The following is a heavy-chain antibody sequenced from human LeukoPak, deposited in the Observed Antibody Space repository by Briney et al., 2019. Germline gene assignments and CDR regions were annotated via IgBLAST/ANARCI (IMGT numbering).Heavy chain of an antibody. CDR3: ARDSTVVAAAGFYYYYGMDV. CDR2: ISGSGGST. J-gene: IGHJ6*02. CDR1: GFTFSSYA. D-gene: IGHD6-13*01. V-gene: IGHV3-23*01. Sequence: GGSLRLSCAASGFTFSSYAMSWVRQAPGKGLEWVSAISGSGGSTYYADSVKGRFTISRDNAKNSLYLQMNSLRAEDTAVYYCARDSTVVAAAGFYYYYGMDVWGQGTTVTVSS.